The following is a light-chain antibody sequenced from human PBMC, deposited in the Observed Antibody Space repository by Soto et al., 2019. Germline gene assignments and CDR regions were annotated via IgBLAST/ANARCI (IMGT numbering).Light chain of an antibody. CDR3: QVWDSSSDHPV. V-gene: IGLV3-21*04. J-gene: IGLJ2*01. CDR2: YDS. CDR1: NIGSES. Sequence: SYELTQPPSVSVAPGKTARITCGGNNIGSESVHWYQQKPGQAPVLVIYYDSDRPSGIPERFSGSNSGNTATLTISRVEARDEADYYCQVWDSSSDHPVFGGGTKVTVL.